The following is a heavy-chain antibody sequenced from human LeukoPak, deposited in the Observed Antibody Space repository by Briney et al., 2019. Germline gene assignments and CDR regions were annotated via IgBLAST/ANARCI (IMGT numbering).Heavy chain of an antibody. CDR3: AKESSGGDFDY. CDR2: IRQDGNNK. V-gene: IGHV3-30*02. Sequence: PGWSLRLSCAASGFTFSSYGMHWVRQAPGKGGAWVAFIRQDGNNKYYADSVTGQFTISRDNSTTTMYLQMNSLRADDTAVYYYAKESSGGDFDYWGQGTLVTVSS. J-gene: IGHJ4*02. CDR1: GFTFSSYG. D-gene: IGHD6-19*01.